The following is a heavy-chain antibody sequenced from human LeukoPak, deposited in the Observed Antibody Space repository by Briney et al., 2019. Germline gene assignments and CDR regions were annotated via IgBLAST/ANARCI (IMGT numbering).Heavy chain of an antibody. J-gene: IGHJ1*01. Sequence: SETLSPTCAVYGGSFSGYYWSWIRQPPGKGLEWIGEINHSGSTNYNPSLKSRVTISVDTSKNQFSLKLSSVTAADTAVYYCARIGSGITMVRGADWGQGTLVTVSS. V-gene: IGHV4-34*01. D-gene: IGHD3-10*01. CDR2: INHSGST. CDR1: GGSFSGYY. CDR3: ARIGSGITMVRGAD.